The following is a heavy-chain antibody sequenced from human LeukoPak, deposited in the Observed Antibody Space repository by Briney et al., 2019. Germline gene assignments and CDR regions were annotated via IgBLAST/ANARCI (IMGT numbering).Heavy chain of an antibody. V-gene: IGHV1-18*01. Sequence: SVKVSCKASGYTFTSYGISWVRQAPGQGLEWMGWISAYNGNTNYAQKLQGRVTMTTDTSTSTAYMELRSLRSDDTAVYYCARDTPLYYYDSSGYYFHAFDIWGQGTMVTVSS. J-gene: IGHJ3*02. CDR2: ISAYNGNT. CDR1: GYTFTSYG. D-gene: IGHD3-22*01. CDR3: ARDTPLYYYDSSGYYFHAFDI.